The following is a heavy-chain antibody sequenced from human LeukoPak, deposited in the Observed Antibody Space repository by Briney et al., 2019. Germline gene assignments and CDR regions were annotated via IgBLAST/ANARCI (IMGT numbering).Heavy chain of an antibody. D-gene: IGHD4-17*01. CDR1: GYTFTSYG. J-gene: IGHJ5*02. CDR3: ARLRAARTYNWFDP. Sequence: ASVKVSCKASGYTFTSYGISWVRQAPGQGLEWMGWISAYNGNTNYAQKLQGRVTMTTDTSTSTAYMELRSLRSDDTAVYYCARLRAARTYNWFDPWGQGTLVTVSS. CDR2: ISAYNGNT. V-gene: IGHV1-18*01.